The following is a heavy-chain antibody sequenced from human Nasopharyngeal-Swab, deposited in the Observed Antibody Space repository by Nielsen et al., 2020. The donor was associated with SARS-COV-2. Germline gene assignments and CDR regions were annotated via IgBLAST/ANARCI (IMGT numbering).Heavy chain of an antibody. V-gene: IGHV1-2*06. Sequence: ASVKVSCKASGYTFTGYHMHWVRQAPGQGLEWMGRINPNSGGTNYAQKLQGRVTMTTDTSTSTAYMELRSLRSDDTAVYYCAIRAVAGFFDYWSQGTLVTVSS. J-gene: IGHJ4*02. CDR2: INPNSGGT. CDR3: AIRAVAGFFDY. D-gene: IGHD6-19*01. CDR1: GYTFTGYH.